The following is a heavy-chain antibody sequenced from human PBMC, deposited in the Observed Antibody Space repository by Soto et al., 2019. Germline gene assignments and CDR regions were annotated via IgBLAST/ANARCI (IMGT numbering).Heavy chain of an antibody. J-gene: IGHJ2*01. CDR2: IWYDGSNK. CDR1: GFPFRTYG. V-gene: IGHV3-33*01. Sequence: GGSLRASCAAAGFPFRTYGIHWVRQAPGKGLEWVAVIWYDGSNKYYGDSVKGRFTISRDNSKNTLYLQMNSLRAEDTAVYHCVRASGPFDLWGRGTLVTVSS. CDR3: VRASGPFDL.